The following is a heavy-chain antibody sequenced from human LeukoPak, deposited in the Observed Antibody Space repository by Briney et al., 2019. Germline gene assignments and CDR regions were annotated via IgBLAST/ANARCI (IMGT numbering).Heavy chain of an antibody. V-gene: IGHV3-20*04. D-gene: IGHD3-22*01. CDR2: INWNGGST. CDR3: ARGSYYYDSSGYYYDY. CDR1: GFTFDDYG. Sequence: PGGSLRLSCAASGFTFDDYGMSWVRHAPGKGLEWVSGINWNGGSTGYADSVKGRFTTSRDNAKNSLYLQMNSLRAEDTALYYCARGSYYYDSSGYYYDYWGQGTLVTVSS. J-gene: IGHJ4*02.